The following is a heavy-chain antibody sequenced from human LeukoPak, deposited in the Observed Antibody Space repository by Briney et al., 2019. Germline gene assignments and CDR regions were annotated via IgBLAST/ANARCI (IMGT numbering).Heavy chain of an antibody. D-gene: IGHD3-9*01. CDR1: GGSLSSGGYS. CDR3: ARVDILTGYYSVFDY. Sequence: SQTLSLTCAVSGGSLSSGGYSWSWIRQPPGKGLEWIGYIYHSGSTYYNPSLKSRVTISVDRSKNQFSLKLSSVTAADTAVYYCARVDILTGYYSVFDYWGQGTLVTVSS. J-gene: IGHJ4*02. V-gene: IGHV4-30-2*01. CDR2: IYHSGST.